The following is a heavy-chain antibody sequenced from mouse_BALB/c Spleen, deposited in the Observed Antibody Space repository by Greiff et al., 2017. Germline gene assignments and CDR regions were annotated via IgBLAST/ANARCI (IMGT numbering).Heavy chain of an antibody. CDR2: IDTSDSYT. D-gene: IGHD2-10*02. CDR1: GYTFTDYW. V-gene: IGHV1-69*01. Sequence: QVHVKQPGAELVMPGASVKMSCKASGYTFTDYWMHWVKQRPGQGLEWIGAIDTSDSYTSYNQKFKGKATLTVDESSSTAYMQLSSLTSEDSAVYYCARGGYGNYIDYWGQGTTLTVSS. J-gene: IGHJ2*01. CDR3: ARGGYGNYIDY.